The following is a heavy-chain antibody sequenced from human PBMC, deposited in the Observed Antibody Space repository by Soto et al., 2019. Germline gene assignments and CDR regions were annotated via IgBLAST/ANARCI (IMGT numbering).Heavy chain of an antibody. D-gene: IGHD2-21*02. J-gene: IGHJ4*01. V-gene: IGHV3-23*01. CDR2: ISGSAGST. CDR3: AKAFPDCGGDCYVLDY. Sequence: EVQLLESGGGLVQPGGSLRLSCAASGFTFSSYAMSWVRQAPGKGLEWVSAISGSAGSTYYADSVKGRFTISRDNAKNALYLQMNSLGAEDTAVYYCAKAFPDCGGDCYVLDYWGQGTLVTVSS. CDR1: GFTFSSYA.